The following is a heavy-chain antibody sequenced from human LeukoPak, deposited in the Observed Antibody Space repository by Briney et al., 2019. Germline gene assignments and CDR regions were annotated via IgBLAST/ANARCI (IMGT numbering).Heavy chain of an antibody. V-gene: IGHV3-30*02. Sequence: PGGSPRLSCAASGITFRRHGFHWVRQPPGKGLEWLAFIQNDGRNISYADSVKGRFTISRDDFRSTLYLRLNSLRVEDTAVYYCVRGLSTSEYFDLWGQGTLVTVS. CDR2: IQNDGRNI. CDR3: VRGLSTSEYFDL. J-gene: IGHJ1*01. CDR1: GITFRRHG. D-gene: IGHD2-2*01.